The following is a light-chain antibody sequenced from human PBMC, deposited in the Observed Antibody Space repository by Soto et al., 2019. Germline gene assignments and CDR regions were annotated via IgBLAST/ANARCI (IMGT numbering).Light chain of an antibody. J-gene: IGLJ2*01. CDR3: NSYTSSSTLV. CDR1: SSDVGNYNY. V-gene: IGLV2-14*03. Sequence: QSALTQPASVSGSPGQSITISCTGTSSDVGNYNYVSWYQQRPGKAPKLMIYDVNKRPSGVSDRFSGSKSGNTASLTISGLQAEDEADYYCNSYTSSSTLVFGGGTKVTVL. CDR2: DVN.